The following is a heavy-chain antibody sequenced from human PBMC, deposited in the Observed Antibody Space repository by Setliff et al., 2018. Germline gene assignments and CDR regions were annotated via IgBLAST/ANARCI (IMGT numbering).Heavy chain of an antibody. CDR2: INAGNGNT. D-gene: IGHD6-13*01. V-gene: IGHV1-3*01. J-gene: IGHJ6*02. Sequence: VKVSCKAPGYTFTSYAFHWVRQAPGRRLEWMGWINAGNGNTEYSQKFQDRVSITRDTSASTAYMELSSLRSEDTAVYYCAREDRAASSYYYYYYGMDVWGQGTTVTVSS. CDR3: AREDRAASSYYYYYYGMDV. CDR1: GYTFTSYA.